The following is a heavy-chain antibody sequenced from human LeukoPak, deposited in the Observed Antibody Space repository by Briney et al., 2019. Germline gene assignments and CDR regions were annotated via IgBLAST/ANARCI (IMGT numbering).Heavy chain of an antibody. CDR2: INHSGST. D-gene: IGHD3-22*01. Sequence: SETLSLTCAVYGGSFSGYYWSWIRQPPGKGLEWIGEINHSGSTNYHTFLKSRVPISVETSKNQLSLKLSSVTGADTAVYYCARAGRAYYYDSSGYYYGYWGQRTRDSVSS. V-gene: IGHV4-34*01. CDR1: GGSFSGYY. CDR3: ARAGRAYYYDSSGYYYGY. J-gene: IGHJ4*02.